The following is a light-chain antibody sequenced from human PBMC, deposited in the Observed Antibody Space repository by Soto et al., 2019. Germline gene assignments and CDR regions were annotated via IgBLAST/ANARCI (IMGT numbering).Light chain of an antibody. J-gene: IGKJ4*01. Sequence: EIVLTPSPATLSLYPGERATLSCRASQSVSSYLAWYQQKPGQAPRLLIYDASNRATGIPARFSGSGSGTDFTLTISSLEPEDFAVYYCQQRSNWPTFGGGTKVDIK. CDR2: DAS. CDR3: QQRSNWPT. V-gene: IGKV3-11*01. CDR1: QSVSSY.